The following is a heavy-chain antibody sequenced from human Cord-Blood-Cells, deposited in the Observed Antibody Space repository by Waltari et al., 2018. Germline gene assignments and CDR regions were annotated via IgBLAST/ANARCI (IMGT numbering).Heavy chain of an antibody. Sequence: EVQLVESGGGLIQPGGSLRLSCAASGFTVSSNYMSWFRSAPGKGLEWVSVIYSGGSTYYADSVKGRFTISRDNSKNTLYLQMNSLRAEDTAVYYCATPGIAAAGTLYYFDYWGQGTLVTVSS. J-gene: IGHJ4*02. CDR2: IYSGGST. V-gene: IGHV3-53*01. CDR1: GFTVSSNY. CDR3: ATPGIAAAGTLYYFDY. D-gene: IGHD6-13*01.